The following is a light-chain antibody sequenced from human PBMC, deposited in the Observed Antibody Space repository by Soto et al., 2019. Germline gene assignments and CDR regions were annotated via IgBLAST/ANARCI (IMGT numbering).Light chain of an antibody. Sequence: QSVLTQPPSASGTPGQRVTISCSGSSSNIGSNTVNWYQQLPGTAPKLLIYSNKQRPSGVPDRFSGSKSGTSASLAISGLQSEDEAEYYCAAWDDSLNGREVFGGGTKLTVL. CDR3: AAWDDSLNGREV. CDR2: SNK. J-gene: IGLJ2*01. CDR1: SSNIGSNT. V-gene: IGLV1-44*01.